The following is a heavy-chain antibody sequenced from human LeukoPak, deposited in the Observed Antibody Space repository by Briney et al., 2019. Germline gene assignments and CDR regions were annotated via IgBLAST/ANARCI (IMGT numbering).Heavy chain of an antibody. CDR3: VRALGYCSTGSCYYYDY. J-gene: IGHJ4*02. CDR2: IYPGDSET. CDR1: GYRFSSYW. D-gene: IGHD2-15*01. V-gene: IGHV5-51*01. Sequence: KPGESLKISCKGSGYRFSSYWIGWVRQMPGKGLEWMGIIYPGDSETRYSPSFQGQVTISADKSISTAYLQWSSLKASDTAMYYCVRALGYCSTGSCYYYDYWGPGTLVTVSS.